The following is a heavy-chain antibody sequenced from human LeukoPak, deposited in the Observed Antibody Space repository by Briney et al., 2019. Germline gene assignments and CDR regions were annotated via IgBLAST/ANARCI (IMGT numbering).Heavy chain of an antibody. D-gene: IGHD1-26*01. CDR1: SGSISGYY. CDR3: ARHVLTAGAIE. J-gene: IGHJ4*02. CDR2: IYYSETT. V-gene: IGHV4-59*08. Sequence: SETLSLTCTVSSGSISGYYWSWIRQPPGKGLEWIAYIYYSETTNYNPSLNSRVTISLDTSKRQFSLKLSSVTAADTAVYYCARHVLTAGAIEWGQATLVTVSS.